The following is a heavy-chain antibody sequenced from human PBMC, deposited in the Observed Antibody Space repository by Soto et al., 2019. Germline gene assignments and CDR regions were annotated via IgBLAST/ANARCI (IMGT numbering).Heavy chain of an antibody. Sequence: EVQLVESGGDLVQPGGSLRLSCAASGFTFSNYWMHWVRQAPGKGLMWVSRINPDGSRTTYADSVKGQFAISRGNAKNTMYLQMHSLRAEDAAVYYCARVKLGSYDWFEPWGQGTLVTVSS. J-gene: IGHJ5*02. D-gene: IGHD3-16*01. CDR3: ARVKLGSYDWFEP. V-gene: IGHV3-74*01. CDR2: INPDGSRT. CDR1: GFTFSNYW.